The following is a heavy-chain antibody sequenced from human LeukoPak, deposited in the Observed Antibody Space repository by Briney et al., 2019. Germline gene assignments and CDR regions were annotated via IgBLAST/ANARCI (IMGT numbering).Heavy chain of an antibody. Sequence: ASETVSCKASGYTFTSYAMHWVRQAPGQRLEWMGWINAGNGNTKYSQEFQGRVTITRDTSASTAYMQLSSLRSEDMAVYYCARGFQLSYYYYYMDVWGKGTTVTVSS. J-gene: IGHJ6*03. CDR1: GYTFTSYA. D-gene: IGHD2-2*01. CDR3: ARGFQLSYYYYYMDV. V-gene: IGHV1-3*03. CDR2: INAGNGNT.